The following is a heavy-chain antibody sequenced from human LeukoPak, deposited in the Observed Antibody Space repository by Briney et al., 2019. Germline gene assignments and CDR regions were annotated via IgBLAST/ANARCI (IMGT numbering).Heavy chain of an antibody. CDR2: ISGSDGTT. V-gene: IGHV3-23*01. J-gene: IGHJ6*03. CDR1: GFTFSSYA. CDR3: ARDVKGYYYYMDV. Sequence: GGSLRLSCAASGFTFSSYAMSWVRQAPGKGLEWVSAISGSDGTTYYADSVKGRFTISRDNSKNTLYLQLNSLRAEDTAVYYCARDVKGYYYYMDVWGKGTTVTISS. D-gene: IGHD2/OR15-2a*01.